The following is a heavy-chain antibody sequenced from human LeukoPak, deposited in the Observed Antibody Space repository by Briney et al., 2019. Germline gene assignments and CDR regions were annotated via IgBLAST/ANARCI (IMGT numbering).Heavy chain of an antibody. J-gene: IGHJ5*02. CDR2: IKQDGSEK. D-gene: IGHD3-9*01. CDR3: ARDGIRYFDWPDNWFDP. V-gene: IGHV3-7*01. Sequence: GGSPRLSCAASGFTFSTYWMNWVRQAPGKGLEWVANIKQDGSEKYYVDSMKGRFTISTDNAKNSLYLQMNSLRAEDTAMYYCARDGIRYFDWPDNWFDPWGQGTLVTVSS. CDR1: GFTFSTYW.